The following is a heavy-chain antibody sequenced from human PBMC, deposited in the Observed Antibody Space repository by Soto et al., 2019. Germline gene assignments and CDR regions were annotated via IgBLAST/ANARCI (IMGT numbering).Heavy chain of an antibody. V-gene: IGHV3-23*01. Sequence: EEQLLESGGGLVRPGGSLRLSCAASAFTFRSYAMSWVRQAPGKGLEWVSAITASADTTYYADSVKGRFTISRDNSKNTLYLRMNSLRAEDTAVYYCAKVRPLRDCTSTSCRGACAIGGQGTMVTVS. CDR2: ITASADTT. CDR3: AKVRPLRDCTSTSCRGACAI. D-gene: IGHD2-2*01. J-gene: IGHJ3*02. CDR1: AFTFRSYA.